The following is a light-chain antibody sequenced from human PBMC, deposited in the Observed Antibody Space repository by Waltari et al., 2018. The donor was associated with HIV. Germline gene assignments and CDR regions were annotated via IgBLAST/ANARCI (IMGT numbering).Light chain of an antibody. J-gene: IGKJ4*01. Sequence: IEMTLSPLSVPVTPGVPASFSSTSDQSLLHSNGYNYLGWYLQKPGQSPQLLIYLGSNRASGVPDRFSGSASGTNFTLQISRVEAEDVGVYYCMQALQTPPTFGGGTNVEVK. CDR2: LGS. CDR1: QSLLHSNGYNY. CDR3: MQALQTPPT. V-gene: IGKV2-28*01.